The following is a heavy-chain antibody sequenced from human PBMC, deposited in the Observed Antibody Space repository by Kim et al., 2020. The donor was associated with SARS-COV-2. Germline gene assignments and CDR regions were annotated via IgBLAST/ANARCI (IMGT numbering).Heavy chain of an antibody. CDR3: ARVLRFLEWLPTDV. V-gene: IGHV1-69*01. D-gene: IGHD3-3*01. Sequence: AQKFQGRVTITADESTSTAYMELSSLRSEDTAVYYCARVLRFLEWLPTDVWGQGTTVTVSS. J-gene: IGHJ6*02.